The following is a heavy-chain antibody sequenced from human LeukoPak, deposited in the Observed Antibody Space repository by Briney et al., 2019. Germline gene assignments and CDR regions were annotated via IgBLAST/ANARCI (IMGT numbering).Heavy chain of an antibody. D-gene: IGHD1-26*01. V-gene: IGHV3-48*04. Sequence: PGGSLRLSCAASGFTFSSYSMNWVRQAPGKGLEWVSYISSSSSTIYYADSVKGRFTISRDNAKNSLYLQMNSLRAEDTAVYYCARSYIVGAVLFDYWGQGTLVTVSS. CDR3: ARSYIVGAVLFDY. J-gene: IGHJ4*02. CDR2: ISSSSSTI. CDR1: GFTFSSYS.